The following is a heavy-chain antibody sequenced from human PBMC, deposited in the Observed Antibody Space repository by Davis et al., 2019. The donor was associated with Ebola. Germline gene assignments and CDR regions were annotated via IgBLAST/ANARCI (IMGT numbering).Heavy chain of an antibody. CDR3: ARDHYDFWSGYPDY. Sequence: SVKVSCKASGGTFSSYAISWVRQAPGQGLEWMGGIIPIFGTANYAQKFQDRVTITADKSTYTSDMELSSLRSEDTAVYYCARDHYDFWSGYPDYWGQGTLVTVSS. V-gene: IGHV1-69*06. D-gene: IGHD3-3*01. CDR1: GGTFSSYA. CDR2: IIPIFGTA. J-gene: IGHJ4*02.